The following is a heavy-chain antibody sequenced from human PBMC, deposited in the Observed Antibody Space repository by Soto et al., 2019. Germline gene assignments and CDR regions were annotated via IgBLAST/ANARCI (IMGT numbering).Heavy chain of an antibody. V-gene: IGHV4-59*01. Sequence: SETLSLTCTVSGGSTSSYYWSWIRQPPGKGLEWIGYIYYSGSTNYNPSLKSRVTISVDTSKNQFSLKLSSVTAADTAVYYCARSGKSAAQGYSYGYEFYYYYGMDVWGQGTTVTVSS. CDR2: IYYSGST. D-gene: IGHD5-18*01. J-gene: IGHJ6*02. CDR3: ARSGKSAAQGYSYGYEFYYYYGMDV. CDR1: GGSTSSYY.